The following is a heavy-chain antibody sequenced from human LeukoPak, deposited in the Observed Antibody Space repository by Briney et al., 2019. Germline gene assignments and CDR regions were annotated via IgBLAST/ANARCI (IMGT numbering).Heavy chain of an antibody. Sequence: PGGSLRLSCAASGFTFSSYWMHWVRQAPGKGLVWVSRINSDGSSTSYADSVKGRFTISRDNAKNTLYLQMNSLRAEDTAVYYCAREQLGFDAFDIWGQGTMVTVSS. V-gene: IGHV3-74*01. CDR1: GFTFSSYW. J-gene: IGHJ3*02. D-gene: IGHD1-1*01. CDR2: INSDGSST. CDR3: AREQLGFDAFDI.